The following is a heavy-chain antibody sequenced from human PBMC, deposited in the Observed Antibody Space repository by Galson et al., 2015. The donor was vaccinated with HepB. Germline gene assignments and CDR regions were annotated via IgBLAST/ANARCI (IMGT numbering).Heavy chain of an antibody. CDR2: IKQDGSEK. CDR3: ARGRAWGSWSGCNMDV. D-gene: IGHD3-3*01. J-gene: IGHJ6*03. Sequence: SLRLSCAASGFTFSSYWMSWVRQAPEKGLEWVANIKQDGSEKYYVDSVKGRFTISRDNAKNSLYLQMNSLRAEDTAVYYCARGRAWGSWSGCNMDVWGKGTTVTVSS. V-gene: IGHV3-7*01. CDR1: GFTFSSYW.